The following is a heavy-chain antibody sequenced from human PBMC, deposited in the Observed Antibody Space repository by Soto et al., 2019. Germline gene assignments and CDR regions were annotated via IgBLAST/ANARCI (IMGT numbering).Heavy chain of an antibody. CDR1: GGSISSYY. V-gene: IGHV4-59*01. CDR3: ARVGGTDAFDI. D-gene: IGHD2-15*01. CDR2: IYYSGST. Sequence: QVQLQESGPGLVKPSETLSLTCTVSGGSISSYYWSWIRQPPRKGLEWIGYIYYSGSTNYNPSLKSRVTISVDTSKNQFSLKLSSVTAADTAVCYCARVGGTDAFDIWGQGTMVTVSS. J-gene: IGHJ3*02.